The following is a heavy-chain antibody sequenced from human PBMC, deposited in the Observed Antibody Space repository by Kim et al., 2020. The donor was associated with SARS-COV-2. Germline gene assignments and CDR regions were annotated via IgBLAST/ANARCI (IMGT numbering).Heavy chain of an antibody. Sequence: SETLSLTCAVYGGSFSGYYWSWIRQPPGKGLEWIGEINHSGSTNYNPSLKSRVTISVDTSKNQFSLKLSSVTAADTAVYYCARGPGIVVVPAAIRNAFDIWGQGTMVTVSS. CDR1: GGSFSGYY. J-gene: IGHJ3*02. D-gene: IGHD2-2*01. CDR2: INHSGST. CDR3: ARGPGIVVVPAAIRNAFDI. V-gene: IGHV4-34*01.